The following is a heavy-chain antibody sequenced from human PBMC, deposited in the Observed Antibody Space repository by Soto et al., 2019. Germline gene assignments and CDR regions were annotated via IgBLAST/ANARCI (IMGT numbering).Heavy chain of an antibody. V-gene: IGHV4-59*13. CDR3: ARARGYSYGPIDY. CDR2: IYYSGST. CDR1: GGSLRGYY. J-gene: IGHJ4*02. Sequence: ASETLSPTCTVSGGSLRGYYWSWIRQPPGKGLEWIGYIYYSGSTKFNPSLKSRVTTSIDTSKKQFSLKLRSVTAADTAVYYCARARGYSYGPIDYWGQGTLVTVSS. D-gene: IGHD5-18*01.